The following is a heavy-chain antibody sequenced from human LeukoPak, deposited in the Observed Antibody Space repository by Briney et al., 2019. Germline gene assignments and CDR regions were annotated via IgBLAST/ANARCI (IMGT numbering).Heavy chain of an antibody. D-gene: IGHD3-10*01. V-gene: IGHV1-18*01. CDR1: GYTFTSYG. J-gene: IGHJ4*02. CDR2: ISAYNGNT. Sequence: GASVKVSCKASGYTFTSYGISWVRQAPGQGLEWMGWISAYNGNTNYAQKLQGRVTMTTDTSTSTAYMELRSLRSDDTAVYYCASFNQGSRSYLFDYWGQGTLVTVSS. CDR3: ASFNQGSRSYLFDY.